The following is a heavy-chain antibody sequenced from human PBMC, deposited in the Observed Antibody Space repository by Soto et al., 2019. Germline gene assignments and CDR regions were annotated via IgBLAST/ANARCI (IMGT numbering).Heavy chain of an antibody. Sequence: ASVKVSCKASGYTFTSYGISWVRQAPGQGLEWMGWISAYNGNTNYAQKLQGRVTMTTDTSTSTAYMELRSLRSDDTAVYYCARDYYPVWSLVHYYGMDVWGQGTTVTVSS. D-gene: IGHD1-26*01. CDR3: ARDYYPVWSLVHYYGMDV. CDR1: GYTFTSYG. CDR2: ISAYNGNT. J-gene: IGHJ6*02. V-gene: IGHV1-18*01.